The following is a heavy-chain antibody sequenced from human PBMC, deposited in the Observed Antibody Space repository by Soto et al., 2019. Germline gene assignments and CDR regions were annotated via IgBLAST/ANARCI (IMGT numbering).Heavy chain of an antibody. J-gene: IGHJ5*02. V-gene: IGHV3-48*02. CDR1: GFAFSSYS. CDR3: ARDYYDSSGYKNWFDP. D-gene: IGHD3-22*01. Sequence: GGSLRLSCAASGFAFSSYSMNWVRQAPGKGLEWVSYISSSGRTIYYADSVKGRFTVSRDNAKNSLYLQMNSLRDEDTAVYYCARDYYDSSGYKNWFDPWGQGTLVTV. CDR2: ISSSGRTI.